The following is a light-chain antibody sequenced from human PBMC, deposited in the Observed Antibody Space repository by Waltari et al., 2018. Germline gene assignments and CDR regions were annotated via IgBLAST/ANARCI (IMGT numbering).Light chain of an antibody. V-gene: IGKV3-11*01. CDR2: DTS. Sequence: EIVLTQSPATLSLSPGDRATLSCRASESIASPLVWYQQKPGQPPRILIYDTSNRAAGIPARFSGGGSGTDFSLTISSLEPEDFVVYYCQQRSHWPMYTFGQGTKLEIK. CDR3: QQRSHWPMYT. J-gene: IGKJ2*01. CDR1: ESIASP.